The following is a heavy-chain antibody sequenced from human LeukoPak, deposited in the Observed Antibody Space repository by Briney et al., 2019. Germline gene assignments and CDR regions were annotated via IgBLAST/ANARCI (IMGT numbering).Heavy chain of an antibody. D-gene: IGHD3-10*01. CDR1: GFTFSGSA. CDR2: IRSTANGYAT. CDR3: TGNYYGSGSYADFDY. V-gene: IGHV3-73*01. J-gene: IGHJ4*02. Sequence: GGSLRLSCAASGFTFSGSALHWVRQASGKGLEWVDRIRSTANGYATAYAASVKGRFTISRHDSKNTAYLQMDSLKTEDTAVYYCTGNYYGSGSYADFDYWGQGTLVTVSS.